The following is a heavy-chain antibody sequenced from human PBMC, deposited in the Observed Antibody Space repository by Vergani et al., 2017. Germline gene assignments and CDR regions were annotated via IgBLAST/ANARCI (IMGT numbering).Heavy chain of an antibody. CDR1: GFTFSSYG. CDR3: AKVVADYSNYVSFDP. J-gene: IGHJ5*02. D-gene: IGHD4-11*01. V-gene: IGHV3-30*18. CDR2: ISYDGSNK. Sequence: QVQLVESGGGVVQPGRSLRLSCAASGFTFSSYGIHWVRQAPGQGLEWVAVISYDGSNKYYADSVKGRFTISRDNSKNTLYLQMNSLRAEDTAFYYCAKVVADYSNYVSFDPWGQGLLVTGSA.